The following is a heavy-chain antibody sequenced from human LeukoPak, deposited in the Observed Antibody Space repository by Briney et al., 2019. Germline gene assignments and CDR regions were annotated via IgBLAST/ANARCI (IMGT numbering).Heavy chain of an antibody. V-gene: IGHV1-18*01. J-gene: IGHJ4*02. CDR2: ISAYNGNT. CDR3: ARDEYTAMSHYFDY. Sequence: ASVKVSCKASGYTFTSYGISWVRQAPGQGLEWMGWISAYNGNTNYTQKLQGRVTMTTDTSTSTAYMELRSLRSDDTAVYYCARDEYTAMSHYFDYWGQGTLVTVSS. CDR1: GYTFTSYG. D-gene: IGHD5-18*01.